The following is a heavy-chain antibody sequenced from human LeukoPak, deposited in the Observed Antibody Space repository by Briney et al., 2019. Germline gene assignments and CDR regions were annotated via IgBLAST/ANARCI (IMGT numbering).Heavy chain of an antibody. CDR1: GCTFTGYY. D-gene: IGHD4/OR15-4a*01. CDR2: INPNSGGT. V-gene: IGHV1-2*02. Sequence: ASVKVSCKASGCTFTGYYMHWVRQAPGQGLEWMGWINPNSGGTNYAQKFQGRVTMTRDTSISTAYMELSRLRSDDTAVYYCARTMARYAFFDYWGQGTLVTVSS. J-gene: IGHJ4*02. CDR3: ARTMARYAFFDY.